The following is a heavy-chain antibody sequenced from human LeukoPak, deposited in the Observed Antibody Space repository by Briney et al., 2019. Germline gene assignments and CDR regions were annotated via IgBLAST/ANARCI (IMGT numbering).Heavy chain of an antibody. D-gene: IGHD6-6*01. CDR1: GYTFTSYG. CDR3: ARAYISSSEGGFDY. J-gene: IGHJ4*02. Sequence: GASVKVSCKASGYTFTSYGTSCVRQAPGQGLEWMGWISAYNGNTNYAQKLQGRVTMTTDTSTSTAYMELRSLRSDDTAVYYCARAYISSSEGGFDYWGQGTLVTVSS. CDR2: ISAYNGNT. V-gene: IGHV1-18*01.